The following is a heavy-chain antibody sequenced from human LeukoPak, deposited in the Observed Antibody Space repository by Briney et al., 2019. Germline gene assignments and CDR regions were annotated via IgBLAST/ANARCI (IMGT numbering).Heavy chain of an antibody. CDR2: INTDGSST. J-gene: IGHJ5*02. CDR3: AILTGTTEVP. V-gene: IGHV3-74*01. D-gene: IGHD1-7*01. CDR1: GFTFSSYW. Sequence: PGGFLRLSCVASGFTFSSYWMHWVRQAPGKGLVWVSRINTDGSSTSYADSVKGRFTISRDNAKNTLYLQMNSLRAEDTAVYYCAILTGTTEVPWGQGTLVTVSS.